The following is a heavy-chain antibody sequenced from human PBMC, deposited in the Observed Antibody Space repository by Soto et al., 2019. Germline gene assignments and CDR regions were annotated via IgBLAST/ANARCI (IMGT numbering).Heavy chain of an antibody. CDR1: GGTFSNYP. CDR2: IIPIFGTV. J-gene: IGHJ2*01. D-gene: IGHD5-12*01. CDR3: ARGNHRWLQLWYFDL. V-gene: IGHV1-69*12. Sequence: QVQLVQSGAEVKKPGSSVKVSCKASGGTFSNYPISWVRQARGQGLEWMGGIIPIFGTVNYAQKFQGRVTITADESTSIAYMELSSLRSEETAVYYCARGNHRWLQLWYFDLWGRGTLVTVSS.